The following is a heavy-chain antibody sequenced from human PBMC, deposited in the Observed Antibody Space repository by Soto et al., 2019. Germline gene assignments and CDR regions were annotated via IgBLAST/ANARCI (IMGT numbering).Heavy chain of an antibody. CDR1: GGTFSSYA. Sequence: QVQLVQSGAEVKKPGSSVKVSCKASGGTFSSYAISWVRQAPGQGLEWMGGIIPIFGTANYAQKFQGRVTITADESTSTADMELGSLRSEDTAVYYCARNVVVTAIFLWAAFDIWGQGTMVTVSS. D-gene: IGHD2-21*02. CDR2: IIPIFGTA. J-gene: IGHJ3*02. CDR3: ARNVVVTAIFLWAAFDI. V-gene: IGHV1-69*12.